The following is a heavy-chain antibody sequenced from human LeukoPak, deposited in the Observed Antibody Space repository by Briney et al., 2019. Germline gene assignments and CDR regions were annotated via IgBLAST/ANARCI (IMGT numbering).Heavy chain of an antibody. V-gene: IGHV4-38-2*02. CDR1: GYSISSGYY. D-gene: IGHD6-19*01. CDR3: ARVVRGSGQFDY. J-gene: IGHJ4*02. CDR2: IYHSGST. Sequence: PSETLSLTCTVSGYSISSGYYWGWIRQPPGKGLEWIGSIYHSGSTYYNASLKSRVTISVDTSKNQFSLKLSSVTAADTAVYYCARVVRGSGQFDYWGQGTLVTVSS.